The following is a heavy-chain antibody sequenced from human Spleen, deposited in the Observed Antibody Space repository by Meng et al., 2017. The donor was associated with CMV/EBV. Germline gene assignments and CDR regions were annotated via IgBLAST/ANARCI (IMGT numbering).Heavy chain of an antibody. CDR3: AKDHVAVTGIGPLFDS. J-gene: IGHJ4*02. CDR2: ITPGVRT. D-gene: IGHD6-19*01. V-gene: IGHV3-23*01. Sequence: GESLKISCAASGFTFSSYSMNWVRRAPGKGLEWVSTITPGVRTHYADSVKGRFIISRDISKDTLYLQMHSLRAEDTAVYYCAKDHVAVTGIGPLFDSWGQGTLVTVSS. CDR1: GFTFSSYS.